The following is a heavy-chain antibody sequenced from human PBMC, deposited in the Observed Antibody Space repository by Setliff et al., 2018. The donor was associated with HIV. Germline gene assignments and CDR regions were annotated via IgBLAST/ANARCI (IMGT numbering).Heavy chain of an antibody. CDR1: GGTFSSYA. V-gene: IGHV1-69*06. D-gene: IGHD1-26*01. CDR3: ARDRGSGELYFDY. J-gene: IGHJ4*02. Sequence: RASVKVSCKASGGTFSSYAISWVRQAPGQGLEWMGGTIPIFGTTNYAQKFQGKVTITADKSTSTAYMELSSLRSEDTAVYYCARDRGSGELYFDYWGQGTLVTVSS. CDR2: TIPIFGTT.